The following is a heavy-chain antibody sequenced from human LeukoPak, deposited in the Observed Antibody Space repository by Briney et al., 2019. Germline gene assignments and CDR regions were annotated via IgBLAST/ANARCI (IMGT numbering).Heavy chain of an antibody. CDR2: IGTAGDP. V-gene: IGHV3-13*05. J-gene: IGHJ6*04. CDR3: ARGTITMVRGVINDYGMDV. CDR1: GFTFSSYD. D-gene: IGHD3-10*01. Sequence: GGSLRLSCAASGFTFSSYDMHWVRQATGKGLEWVSAIGTAGDPYYPGSVKGRFTISRENAKNSLYLQMNSLRAGDTAVHYCARGTITMVRGVINDYGMDVWGKGATVTVSS.